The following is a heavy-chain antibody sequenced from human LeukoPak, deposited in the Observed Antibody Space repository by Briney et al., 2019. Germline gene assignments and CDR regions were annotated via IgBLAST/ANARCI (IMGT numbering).Heavy chain of an antibody. CDR2: IGTAGDT. Sequence: GGSLRLSCAASGFTFSSYDMHWVRQATGKGLEWVSAIGTAGDTYYPGSVKGRFTISRENAKNSLYLQMNSLRAGDTAVYYCARGPLAAAGTTYYMGVWGKGTTVTVSS. CDR1: GFTFSSYD. D-gene: IGHD6-13*01. J-gene: IGHJ6*03. CDR3: ARGPLAAAGTTYYMGV. V-gene: IGHV3-13*01.